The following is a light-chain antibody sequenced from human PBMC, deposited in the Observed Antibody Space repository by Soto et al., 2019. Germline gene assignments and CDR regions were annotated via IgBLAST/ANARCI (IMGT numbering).Light chain of an antibody. CDR1: QSISSW. V-gene: IGKV1-5*01. CDR3: QQYNSYWT. CDR2: DAS. Sequence: DIQMTQSPSTLSASVGDRVTINCRASQSISSWLAWYQQKPGQAPKLLIYDASSLESGVPSRLSGSGSGTEFTLAIRSLQPDDFATYYCQQYNSYWTFGQGTKVDIK. J-gene: IGKJ1*01.